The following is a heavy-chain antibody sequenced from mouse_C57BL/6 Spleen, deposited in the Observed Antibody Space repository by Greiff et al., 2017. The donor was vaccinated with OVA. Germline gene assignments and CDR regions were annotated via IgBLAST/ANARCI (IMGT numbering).Heavy chain of an antibody. CDR2: IDPANGNT. V-gene: IGHV14-3*01. D-gene: IGHD2-3*01. CDR1: GFNINNTY. J-gene: IGHJ2*01. Sequence: VQLQQSVAELVRPGASVKLSCTASGFNINNTYMHWVKQRPEQGLEWIGRIDPANGNTKYAPKFQGKATITADTSSNTAYLQLSSLTSEDTAIYYCAREDGYYVDYWGQGTTLTVSS. CDR3: AREDGYYVDY.